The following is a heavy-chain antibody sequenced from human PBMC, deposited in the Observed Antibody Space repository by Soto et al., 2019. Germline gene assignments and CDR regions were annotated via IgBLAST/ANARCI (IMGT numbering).Heavy chain of an antibody. CDR1: GFTFSSYA. Sequence: HVQLVESGVGVVQPGRSLRLSCAASGFTFSSYAMHWVRQAPGKGLEWVAVISYDGSNKYYADSVKGRFTISRDNSKNTLYLQMNRLRAEDTAVYYCARELRFLESTLAYWGQGTLVTVSS. J-gene: IGHJ4*02. D-gene: IGHD3-3*01. CDR2: ISYDGSNK. CDR3: ARELRFLESTLAY. V-gene: IGHV3-30-3*01.